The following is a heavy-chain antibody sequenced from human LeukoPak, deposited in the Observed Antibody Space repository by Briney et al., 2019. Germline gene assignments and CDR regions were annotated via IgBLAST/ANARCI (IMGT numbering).Heavy chain of an antibody. V-gene: IGHV1-69*06. CDR1: GGTFSSYA. D-gene: IGHD3-9*01. Sequence: ASVKVSCKASGGTFSSYAISWVRQAPGQGLEWMGGIIPIFGTANYAQKFQGRVTITADKSTSTAYMELSSLRSEDTAVYYCASVGDTLTGYWFDPWGQGTLVTVSS. CDR2: IIPIFGTA. J-gene: IGHJ5*02. CDR3: ASVGDTLTGYWFDP.